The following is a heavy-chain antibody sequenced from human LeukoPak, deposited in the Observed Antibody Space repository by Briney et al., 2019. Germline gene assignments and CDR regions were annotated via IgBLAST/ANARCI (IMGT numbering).Heavy chain of an antibody. D-gene: IGHD3-22*01. CDR3: ARYYYDSSGYYYYFDY. CDR2: IIPIFGTA. Sequence: SVKVSCKASGGTFSSYAISWVRQAPGQGLGWMGGIIPIFGTANYAQKFQGRVTITADESTSTAYMELSSLRSEDTAVYYCARYYYDSSGYYYYFDYWGQGTLVTVSS. CDR1: GGTFSSYA. J-gene: IGHJ4*02. V-gene: IGHV1-69*13.